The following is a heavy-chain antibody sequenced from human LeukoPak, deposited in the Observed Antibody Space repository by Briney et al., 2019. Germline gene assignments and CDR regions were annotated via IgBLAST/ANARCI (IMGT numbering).Heavy chain of an antibody. CDR2: ISGSGVST. CDR3: ARERGYSGYDYFIDSPSDY. D-gene: IGHD5-12*01. CDR1: GFTFSNYA. J-gene: IGHJ4*02. V-gene: IGHV3-23*01. Sequence: PGGSLRLSCAASGFTFSNYAMSWVRQAPGKGLEWVSAISGSGVSTYYADSVKGRFTISRDNSKNTLYLQMHSLRAEDTAVYYCARERGYSGYDYFIDSPSDYWGQGTLVTVSS.